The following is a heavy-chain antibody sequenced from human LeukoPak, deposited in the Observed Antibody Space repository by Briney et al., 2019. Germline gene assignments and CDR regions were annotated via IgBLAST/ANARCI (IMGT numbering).Heavy chain of an antibody. J-gene: IGHJ3*02. CDR2: INPNSGGT. V-gene: IGHV1-2*02. CDR1: GGTFSSYT. Sequence: ASVKVSCKASGGTFSSYTISWVRQAPGQGLEWMGWINPNSGGTNYAQKFQGRVTMTRDTSISTAYMELSRLRSDDTAVYYCAREKDPPGKDAFDIWGQGTMVTVSS. CDR3: AREKDPPGKDAFDI.